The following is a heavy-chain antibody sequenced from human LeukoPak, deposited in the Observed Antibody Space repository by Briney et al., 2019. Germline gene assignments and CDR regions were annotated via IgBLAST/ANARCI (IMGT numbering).Heavy chain of an antibody. V-gene: IGHV4-59*13. J-gene: IGHJ4*02. CDR3: ARALPGIAAAGTFDY. CDR1: GGPISSYY. D-gene: IGHD6-13*01. CDR2: IYYSGST. Sequence: SETLSLTCTVSGGPISSYYWSWIRQPPGKGLEWIGYIYYSGSTNCNPSLKSRVTISVDTSKNQFSLKLSSVTAADTAVYYCARALPGIAAAGTFDYWGQGTLITVSS.